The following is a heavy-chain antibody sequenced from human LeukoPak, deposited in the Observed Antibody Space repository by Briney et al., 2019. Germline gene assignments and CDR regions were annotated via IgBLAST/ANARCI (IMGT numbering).Heavy chain of an antibody. D-gene: IGHD5-18*01. CDR1: GFTLINNW. CDR3: ARVQRGYSYNPLGYYSYYMDV. Sequence: GGSLRLSCAASGFTLINNWMTCFRQALGKGREWVANIIHDGSVGYYVDSVKGRFSISRDTAKNSLYLQMNSLRAEDTAVYYCARVQRGYSYNPLGYYSYYMDVWGKGTTVTVSS. V-gene: IGHV3-7*01. J-gene: IGHJ6*03. CDR2: IIHDGSVG.